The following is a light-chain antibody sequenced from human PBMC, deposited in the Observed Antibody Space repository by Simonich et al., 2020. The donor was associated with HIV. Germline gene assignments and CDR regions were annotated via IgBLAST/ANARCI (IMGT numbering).Light chain of an antibody. J-gene: IGKJ5*01. CDR3: QQRSNYPIT. CDR1: QSITNY. V-gene: IGKV1-39*01. Sequence: DIQMTQSPSSLSASVGDRVTITCRASQSITNYLNWFQQKPGKAPRLLIYAASSLQSGVPSRFSGSGSGTDFTLTISSLEPEDFAVYYCQQRSNYPITFGQGTRLEIK. CDR2: AAS.